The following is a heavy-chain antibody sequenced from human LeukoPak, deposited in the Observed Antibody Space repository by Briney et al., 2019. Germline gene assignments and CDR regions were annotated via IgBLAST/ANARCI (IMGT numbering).Heavy chain of an antibody. CDR3: AKAGDGYNPFDY. V-gene: IGHV3-30*02. J-gene: IGHJ4*02. CDR2: IRYDGSNK. Sequence: GGSLRLSCAASGFTFSSYGMHWVRQAPGKGLEWVTFIRYDGSNKYYADSVKGRFTISRDNSKNTLYLQMNSLRAEDTAVYYCAKAGDGYNPFDYWGQGTLVTVSS. D-gene: IGHD5-24*01. CDR1: GFTFSSYG.